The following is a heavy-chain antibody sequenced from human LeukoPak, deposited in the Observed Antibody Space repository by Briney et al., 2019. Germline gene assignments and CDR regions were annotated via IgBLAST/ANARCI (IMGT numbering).Heavy chain of an antibody. D-gene: IGHD4-11*01. CDR2: IRYSGSA. V-gene: IGHV4-59*01. Sequence: SETLSLTCTVSGASISGSYWSWIRQPPGKGLEWIGYIRYSGSANYAPSLRSRLTISVDTSKNQFSLKLSSVTAADTAVYYCARGAFSNYVYFDYWGQGTLLTVSS. CDR3: ARGAFSNYVYFDY. CDR1: GASISGSY. J-gene: IGHJ4*02.